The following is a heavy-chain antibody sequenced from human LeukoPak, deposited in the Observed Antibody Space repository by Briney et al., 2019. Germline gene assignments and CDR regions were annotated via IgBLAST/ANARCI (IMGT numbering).Heavy chain of an antibody. CDR1: GYTFTGYY. V-gene: IGHV1-2*02. CDR2: INPNSGGT. D-gene: IGHD2-2*01. J-gene: IGHJ5*02. Sequence: ASVKVSCKASGYTFTGYYMHWVRQAPAQGLEWMGWINPNSGGTNYAQKFQGRVTMTRDTSISTAYMELSRLRSDDTAVYYCARGALIVVPAAIPTHPWGQGTLVTVSS. CDR3: ARGALIVVPAAIPTHP.